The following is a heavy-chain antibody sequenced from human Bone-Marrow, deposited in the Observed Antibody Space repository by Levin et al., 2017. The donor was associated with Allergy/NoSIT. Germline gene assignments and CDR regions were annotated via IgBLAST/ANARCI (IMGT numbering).Heavy chain of an antibody. CDR3: ARDETCTDGLRRYYYYGMDV. J-gene: IGHJ6*02. Sequence: GESLKISCAASGFTFSSYSMNWVRQAPGKGLEWVSSISSSSSYIYYADSVKGRFTISRDNAKNSLYLQMNSLRAEDTAVYYCARDETCTDGLRRYYYYGMDVWGQGTTVTVSS. CDR1: GFTFSSYS. D-gene: IGHD3-16*01. V-gene: IGHV3-21*01. CDR2: ISSSSSYI.